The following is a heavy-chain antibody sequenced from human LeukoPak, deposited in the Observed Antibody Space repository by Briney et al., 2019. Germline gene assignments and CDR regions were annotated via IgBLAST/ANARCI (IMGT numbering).Heavy chain of an antibody. D-gene: IGHD1-26*01. CDR2: VNADGGNT. CDR3: TKRVKYGGTWDHFAD. V-gene: IGHV3-23*01. Sequence: GGSLSLSCAASGFTLDNYRMSWVRQAPGKGVEWVSTVNADGGNTYYADSVKGRFTISRDNSKSTLILQMNSLRVEDTALYYCTKRVKYGGTWDHFADGGQGTLVTVSS. CDR1: GFTLDNYR. J-gene: IGHJ4*02.